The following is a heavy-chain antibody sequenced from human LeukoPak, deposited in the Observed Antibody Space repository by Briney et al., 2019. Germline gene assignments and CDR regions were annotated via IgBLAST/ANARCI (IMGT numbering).Heavy chain of an antibody. CDR3: ARDLGDCSSAICYSSDS. CDR1: GYTFTDYY. D-gene: IGHD2-2*01. CDR2: INPDNGAT. J-gene: IGHJ4*02. V-gene: IGHV1-2*02. Sequence: ASVKVSCKASGYTFTDYYINWLRQAPGQGLEWMGWINPDNGATNYAPNFQGRVTMTRDTSITTAYMELSRLTSDDTAVYYCARDLGDCSSAICYSSDSWGQGTLVTVSS.